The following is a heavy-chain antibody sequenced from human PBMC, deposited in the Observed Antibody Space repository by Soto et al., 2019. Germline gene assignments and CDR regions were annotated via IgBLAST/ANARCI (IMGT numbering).Heavy chain of an antibody. CDR2: IYSSGST. J-gene: IGHJ6*02. CDR1: GGSVGGTNYF. CDR3: TRRRFGVQEVTTMDV. Sequence: XTLSVPGTVPGGSVGGTNYFWGWIRQCQATGVEWLGTIYSSGSTYYNQSLKSRITMSLDTSKNQFALNLCSVTAADTAVYSCTRRRFGVQEVTTMDVWGPGTTGTVS. D-gene: IGHD3-10*01. V-gene: IGHV4-39*01.